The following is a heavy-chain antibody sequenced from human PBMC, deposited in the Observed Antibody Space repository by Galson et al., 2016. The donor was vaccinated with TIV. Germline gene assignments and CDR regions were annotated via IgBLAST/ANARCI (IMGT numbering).Heavy chain of an antibody. Sequence: SLRLSCAASGFMFNDYGMHLVRQAPGKGLEWVSSISWNSGRVGYADSVEGRFTISRDNAKTSLYLQMNSLRVEDTAYYYCAKEEGYGSGTYALDQWGQGTLVTVSS. V-gene: IGHV3-9*01. CDR3: AKEEGYGSGTYALDQ. D-gene: IGHD3-10*01. CDR1: GFMFNDYG. CDR2: ISWNSGRV. J-gene: IGHJ1*01.